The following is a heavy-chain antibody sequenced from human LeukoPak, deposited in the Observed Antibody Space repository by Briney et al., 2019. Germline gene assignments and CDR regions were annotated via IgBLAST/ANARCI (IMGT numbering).Heavy chain of an antibody. V-gene: IGHV4-61*02. J-gene: IGHJ5*02. Sequence: SETLSLTCTVSGGSISSGSYYWSWIRQPAGKGLEWIGRIYTSGSTNYNPSLKSRVTISVDTSKNQFSLKLSSVTAADTAVYYCAREHDFWSGYGWFDPWGQGTLVTVSS. CDR2: IYTSGST. CDR1: GGSISSGSYY. CDR3: AREHDFWSGYGWFDP. D-gene: IGHD3-3*01.